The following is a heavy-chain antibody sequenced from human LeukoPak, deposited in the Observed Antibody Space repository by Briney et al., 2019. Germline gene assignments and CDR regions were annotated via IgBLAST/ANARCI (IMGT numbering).Heavy chain of an antibody. CDR1: GFSLSTSGVG. D-gene: IGHD3-22*01. Sequence: SGPALVKPTQTLTLTCTFSGFSLSTSGVGVGWIRQPPGKALEWLALIYWDDDKRYSPSLKSRLTITKVTSKNQIVLTMTNMDPVDTATYYCARRQERYYYDSSGYYLAGWFDPWGQGTLVTVSS. CDR2: IYWDDDK. V-gene: IGHV2-5*02. CDR3: ARRQERYYYDSSGYYLAGWFDP. J-gene: IGHJ5*02.